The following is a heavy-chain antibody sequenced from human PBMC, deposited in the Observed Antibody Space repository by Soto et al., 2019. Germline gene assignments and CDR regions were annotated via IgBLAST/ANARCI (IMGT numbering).Heavy chain of an antibody. V-gene: IGHV4-39*01. Sequence: QLQLQESGPGLVKPSETLSLTCTVSGGSISSNNYYWGWIRQPPGKGLEWIGSIYYSGSTYYNPSLKSRVTISVDTSKNQISLKLSSVTAADTAVYYCARRGSGSYSDYWGQGTLVTVSS. CDR1: GGSISSNNYY. J-gene: IGHJ4*02. CDR3: ARRGSGSYSDY. CDR2: IYYSGST. D-gene: IGHD1-26*01.